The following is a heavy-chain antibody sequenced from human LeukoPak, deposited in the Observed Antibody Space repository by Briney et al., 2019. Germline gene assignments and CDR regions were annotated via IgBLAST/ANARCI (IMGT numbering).Heavy chain of an antibody. D-gene: IGHD6-13*01. V-gene: IGHV3-23*01. CDR3: AKGRRSQQLVRGLWFDP. J-gene: IGHJ5*02. CDR1: GFTFSSYA. CDR2: ISGSGGIT. Sequence: GGSLRLSCAASGFTFSSYAMSWVRQAPGKGLEWVSAISGSGGITYYADSVKGRFTISRDNSKNTLYLQMNSLRAEDTAVYYCAKGRRSQQLVRGLWFDPWGQGTLVTVSS.